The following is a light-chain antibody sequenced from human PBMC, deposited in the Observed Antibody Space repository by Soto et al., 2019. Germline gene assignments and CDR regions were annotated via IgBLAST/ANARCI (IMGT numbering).Light chain of an antibody. CDR2: KAS. CDR3: QQYNSYRT. J-gene: IGKJ1*01. Sequence: DIQMTQSPSAMSASVGDRFTIACRSSQGISNHLLWFQQKPGKAPKLLIYKASSLESGVPSRFSGSGSGTEFTLTISSLQPDDFATYYCQQYNSYRTFGQGTKVDIK. V-gene: IGKV1-17*03. CDR1: QGISNH.